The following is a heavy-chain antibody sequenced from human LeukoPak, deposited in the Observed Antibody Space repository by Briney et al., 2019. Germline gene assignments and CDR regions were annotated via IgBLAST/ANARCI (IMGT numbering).Heavy chain of an antibody. CDR3: ARDHSYYFGSQTSTLDV. V-gene: IGHV4-31*03. CDR2: IYYTGSV. Sequence: PSETLSLTCTISGASISTGGFYWTWIRQPPGEGLEWIGYIYYTGSVDYNASLKSRLTISLDTSKNRFSLKLNSVTAADTAVYYCARDHSYYFGSQTSTLDVWGQGTAVTVSS. J-gene: IGHJ6*02. CDR1: GASISTGGFY. D-gene: IGHD3-10*01.